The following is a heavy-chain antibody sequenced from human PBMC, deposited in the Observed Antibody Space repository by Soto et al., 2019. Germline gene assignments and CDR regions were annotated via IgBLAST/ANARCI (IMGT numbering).Heavy chain of an antibody. CDR3: ARLDAYKSSYSLFYFDS. D-gene: IGHD5-12*01. V-gene: IGHV5-51*01. CDR1: GYRFTSYW. CDR2: IFPSDSDI. Sequence: PGESLKISCKGSGYRFTSYWIGWVRPLPGKGLEWLGIIFPSDSDIRYSPSFQGQVTISADKSVTTAYLQWSSLKTSDTAMYYRARLDAYKSSYSLFYFDSWGQGTQVTVSS. J-gene: IGHJ4*02.